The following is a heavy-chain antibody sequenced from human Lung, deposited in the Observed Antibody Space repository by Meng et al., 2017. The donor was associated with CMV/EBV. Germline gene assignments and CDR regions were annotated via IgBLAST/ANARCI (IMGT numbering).Heavy chain of an antibody. Sequence: GGSXRLXCAASGFTFSSYAMSWVRQAPGKGLEWVSAISGSGGSTYYADSVKGRFTISRDNSKNTLYLQMNSLRAEDTAVYYCAKASSSWPPSYWGQGTLVTVSS. V-gene: IGHV3-23*01. CDR3: AKASSSWPPSY. CDR2: ISGSGGST. D-gene: IGHD6-13*01. CDR1: GFTFSSYA. J-gene: IGHJ4*02.